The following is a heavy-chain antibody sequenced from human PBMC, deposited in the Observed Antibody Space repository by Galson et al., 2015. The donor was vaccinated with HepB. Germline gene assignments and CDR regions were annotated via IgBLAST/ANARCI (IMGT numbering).Heavy chain of an antibody. V-gene: IGHV3-30*03. CDR3: ARDSGNDWGAFDI. Sequence: SLRLSCAASGFTFSSYGMHWVRQAPGKGLEWVAVISYDGSNKYYAGSVKGRFTIFRDNSKNTLYLQMNSLRAEDTAVFYCARDSGNDWGAFDIWGQGTMVTVSS. D-gene: IGHD5-12*01. CDR2: ISYDGSNK. CDR1: GFTFSSYG. J-gene: IGHJ3*02.